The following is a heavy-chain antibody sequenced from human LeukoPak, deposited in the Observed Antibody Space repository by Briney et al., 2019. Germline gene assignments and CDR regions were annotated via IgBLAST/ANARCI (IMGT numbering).Heavy chain of an antibody. CDR2: INPNSGGT. D-gene: IGHD2-2*01. CDR3: ARDMGYCSSTSCPFDY. V-gene: IGHV1-2*02. J-gene: IGHJ4*02. CDR1: GYTFTVYY. Sequence: ASVKVSFKASGYTFTVYYMHWVRQAPGQGLEWMGWINPNSGGTNYAQKFQGRVTMTRDTSISTAYMELSRLRSDDTAVYYCARDMGYCSSTSCPFDYWGQGTLVTVSS.